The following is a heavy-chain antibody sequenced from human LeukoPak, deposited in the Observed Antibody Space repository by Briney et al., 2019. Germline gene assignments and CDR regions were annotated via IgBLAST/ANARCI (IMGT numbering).Heavy chain of an antibody. CDR3: ATDADEFDY. CDR2: ISHDGSNK. Sequence: EGSLRLSCAASGFTLSIYGMHWVRQAPGKGLEWVAVISHDGSNKYYADSVRGRFTISRDNSKNTLYLQMNSLRAEDTAVYYCATDADEFDYWGQGTLVTVSS. V-gene: IGHV3-30*03. J-gene: IGHJ4*02. CDR1: GFTLSIYG.